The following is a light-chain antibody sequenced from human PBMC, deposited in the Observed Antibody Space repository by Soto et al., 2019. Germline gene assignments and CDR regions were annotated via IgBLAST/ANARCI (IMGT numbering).Light chain of an antibody. Sequence: DIQMTQSPSTLSASVGDRVTITCRASQSISSWLAWYQQKPGKAPKLLIYKASSLESGVPSRFSGSGSGTEFTLTISSLQPDDFATYYCQQYKSYSTWTFGQGTKV. CDR3: QQYKSYSTWT. CDR1: QSISSW. CDR2: KAS. J-gene: IGKJ1*01. V-gene: IGKV1-5*03.